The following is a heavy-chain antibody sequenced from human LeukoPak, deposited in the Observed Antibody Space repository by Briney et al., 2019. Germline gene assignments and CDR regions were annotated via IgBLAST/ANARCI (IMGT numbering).Heavy chain of an antibody. CDR1: GFSFRFYS. V-gene: IGHV3-48*01. Sequence: GGSLRLSCAASGFSFRFYSMNWVRQTPGKGLEWISYMTSSSKTAYYADSVKGRFTISRDNSKNTLYLQMNSLRAEDTAVYYCAKGRSMDVWGQGTTVTVSS. J-gene: IGHJ6*02. CDR3: AKGRSMDV. CDR2: MTSSSKTA.